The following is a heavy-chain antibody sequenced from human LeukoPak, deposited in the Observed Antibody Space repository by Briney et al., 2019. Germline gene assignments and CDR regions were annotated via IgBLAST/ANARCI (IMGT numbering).Heavy chain of an antibody. V-gene: IGHV1-2*02. CDR1: GYTFTGYY. CDR3: ARTSAGAAAGEFDY. J-gene: IGHJ4*02. CDR2: INPNSGGT. Sequence: ASVKVSCTASGYTFTGYYIHWVRQAPGQGLEWLGWINPNSGGTNYAQKFQGRGTTTSDTSISTAYMALNSLRSDDAAVYYCARTSAGAAAGEFDYWGQGTLVTVSS. D-gene: IGHD6-13*01.